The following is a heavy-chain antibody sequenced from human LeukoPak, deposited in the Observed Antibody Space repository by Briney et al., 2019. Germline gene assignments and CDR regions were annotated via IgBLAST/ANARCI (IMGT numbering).Heavy chain of an antibody. V-gene: IGHV1-3*01. Sequence: GASVKVSCKASGYTFTSYAVHWVRQAPGQRLEWMGWINAGNGNTKYSQKFQGRVTITRDTSASTAYMELSSLRSEDTAVYYCARGLWFGELLGGYYFDYWGQGTLVTVSS. J-gene: IGHJ4*02. CDR2: INAGNGNT. CDR1: GYTFTSYA. D-gene: IGHD3-10*01. CDR3: ARGLWFGELLGGYYFDY.